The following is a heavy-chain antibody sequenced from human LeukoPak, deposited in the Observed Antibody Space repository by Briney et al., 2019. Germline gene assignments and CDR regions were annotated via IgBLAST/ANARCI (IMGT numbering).Heavy chain of an antibody. CDR1: GGSFSDYY. CDR2: INQNRGSL. CDR3: AREFSTSSTAFDV. Sequence: SETLSLTCAIYGGSFSDYYWSWIRLSPGKGLEWFGEINQNRGSLNYNPSLRSRVTMSVDTSKNQFSLKVTSVTAADTAVYYCAREFSTSSTAFDVWGQGTMVTVSS. V-gene: IGHV4-34*01. D-gene: IGHD6-6*01. J-gene: IGHJ3*01.